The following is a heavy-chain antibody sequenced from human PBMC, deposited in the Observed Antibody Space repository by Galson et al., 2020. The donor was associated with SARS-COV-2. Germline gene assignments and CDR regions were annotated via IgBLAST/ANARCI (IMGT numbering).Heavy chain of an antibody. V-gene: IGHV1-2*02. CDR1: GYTFTGYY. CDR3: ARDLLVVVAATPDTPRVREPKTYYYYGMDV. Sequence: ASVKVSCQASGYTFTGYYMHWVRPAPGQGLEWLGWINPNSAGTNYAQKFQGSITMTRDTSISTAYMELSRLRSDDTAVYYCARDLLVVVAATPDTPRVREPKTYYYYGMDVWGQGTTVTVSS. CDR2: INPNSAGT. D-gene: IGHD2-15*01. J-gene: IGHJ6*02.